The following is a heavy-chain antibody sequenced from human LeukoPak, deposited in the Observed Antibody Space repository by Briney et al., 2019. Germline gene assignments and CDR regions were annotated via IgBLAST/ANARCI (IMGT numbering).Heavy chain of an antibody. CDR2: IYYSGST. CDR1: GYSTSSGYY. V-gene: IGHV4-61*01. Sequence: SETLSLTCTVSGYSTSSGYYWGWIRQPPGKGLEWIGYIYYSGSTNYNPSLKSRVTISVDTSKNQFSLKLSSVTAADTAVYYCASGDHDWFDPWGQGTLVTVSS. J-gene: IGHJ5*02. CDR3: ASGDHDWFDP. D-gene: IGHD4-17*01.